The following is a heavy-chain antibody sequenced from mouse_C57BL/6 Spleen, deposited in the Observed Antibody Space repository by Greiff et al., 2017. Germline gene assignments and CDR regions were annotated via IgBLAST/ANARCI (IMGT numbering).Heavy chain of an antibody. CDR3: ARDAGIYDGYYVGYAMDY. CDR2: SRNKANDYTT. D-gene: IGHD2-3*01. Sequence: EVMLVESGGGLVQSGRSLRLSCATSGFTFSDFYMEWVRQAPGKGLEWIAASRNKANDYTTEYSASVKGRFIVSRDTSQSILYLQMNALRAEDTAIYYCARDAGIYDGYYVGYAMDYWGQGTSVTVSS. V-gene: IGHV7-1*01. CDR1: GFTFSDFY. J-gene: IGHJ4*01.